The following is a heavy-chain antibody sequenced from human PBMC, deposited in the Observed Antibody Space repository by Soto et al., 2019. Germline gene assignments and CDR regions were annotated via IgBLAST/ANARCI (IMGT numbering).Heavy chain of an antibody. CDR3: ARVGSSGYYYTPSYYYGMDV. J-gene: IGHJ6*02. CDR2: ISSSGSTI. V-gene: IGHV3-48*03. CDR1: GFTFSSYE. D-gene: IGHD3-22*01. Sequence: GGSLRLSCAASGFTFSSYEMNWVRQAPGKGLEWVSYISSSGSTIYYADSVKGRFTISRDNAKNSLYLQMNSLRAEDTAVYYCARVGSSGYYYTPSYYYGMDVWGQGTPGTVSS.